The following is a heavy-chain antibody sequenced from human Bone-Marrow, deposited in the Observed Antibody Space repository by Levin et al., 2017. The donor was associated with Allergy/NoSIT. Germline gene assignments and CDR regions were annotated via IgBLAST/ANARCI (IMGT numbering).Heavy chain of an antibody. CDR2: IYTIVIT. Sequence: PSETLSLTCSVSGDAITNYYWSWIRQPAGKGLEWIGHIYTIVITNYSPSFKSRVTISSDTSKNQVSLILTSVTAADTTVYYSARERNIAVGNYYDYTLDVWGKGTTVTVSS. V-gene: IGHV4-4*07. CDR1: GDAITNYY. J-gene: IGHJ6*04. D-gene: IGHD6-19*01. CDR3: ARERNIAVGNYYDYTLDV.